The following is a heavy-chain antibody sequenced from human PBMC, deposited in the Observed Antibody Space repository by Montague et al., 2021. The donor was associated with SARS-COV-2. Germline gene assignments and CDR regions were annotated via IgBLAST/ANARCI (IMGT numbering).Heavy chain of an antibody. D-gene: IGHD3-22*01. CDR2: IYYSGST. CDR1: GGSISSGGYY. Sequence: TLSLTCTVSGGSISSGGYYWSWIRQHPGKGLEWIGFIYYSGSTYYNPSLKSRVTISVDTSKNQFSLKLSSVTAADTAVYYCARARITMIVVVNAFDIWGQGTMVTVSS. J-gene: IGHJ3*02. V-gene: IGHV4-31*03. CDR3: ARARITMIVVVNAFDI.